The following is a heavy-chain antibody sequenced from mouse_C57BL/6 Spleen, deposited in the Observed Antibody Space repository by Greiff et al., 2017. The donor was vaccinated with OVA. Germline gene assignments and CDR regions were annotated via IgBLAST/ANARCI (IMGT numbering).Heavy chain of an antibody. CDR1: GYTFTSYW. Sequence: VQLQQPGAELVRPGSSVKLSCKASGYTFTSYWMDWVKQRPGQGLEWIGNIYPSDSETHYNQKFKDKATLTVDKSSSTAYMQLSSLTSEDSAVYYCARRGDYDYDDGDWYFDVWGTGTTVTVSS. CDR3: ARRGDYDYDDGDWYFDV. J-gene: IGHJ1*03. D-gene: IGHD2-4*01. CDR2: IYPSDSET. V-gene: IGHV1-61*01.